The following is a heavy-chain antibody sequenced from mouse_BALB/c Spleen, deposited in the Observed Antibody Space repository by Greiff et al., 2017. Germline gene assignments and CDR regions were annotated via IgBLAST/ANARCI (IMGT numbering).Heavy chain of an antibody. V-gene: IGHV5-17*02. D-gene: IGHD2-1*01. CDR1: GFTFSSFG. J-gene: IGHJ4*01. Sequence: EVKVEESGGGLVQPGGSRKLSCAASGFTFSSFGMHWVRQAPEKGLEWVAYISSGSSTIYYADTVKGRFTISRDNPKNTLFLKMTSLRSEDTAMYYCARGIYYGTPYAMDYWGQGTSVTVSS. CDR3: ARGIYYGTPYAMDY. CDR2: ISSGSSTI.